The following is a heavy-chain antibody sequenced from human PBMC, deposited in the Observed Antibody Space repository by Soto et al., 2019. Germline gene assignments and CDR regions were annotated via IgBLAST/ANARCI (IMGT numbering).Heavy chain of an antibody. V-gene: IGHV1-18*01. J-gene: IGHJ4*02. CDR1: GFTLNEFG. D-gene: IGHD3-10*01. CDR2: ISGHDGNT. Sequence: QVQLVQSGAEVKKSGASVKVSCKASGFTLNEFGVSWVRQAPGQGLEWMGWISGHDGNTNFAQKYEGRVTVTIDSSTNTAYMELKNLRTDDTSMYYCAREEWFGQTPFDAWGQGTLVTVSS. CDR3: AREEWFGQTPFDA.